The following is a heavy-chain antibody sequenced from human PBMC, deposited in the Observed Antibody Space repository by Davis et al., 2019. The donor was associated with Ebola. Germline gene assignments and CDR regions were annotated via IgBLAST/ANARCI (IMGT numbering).Heavy chain of an antibody. Sequence: GESLKISCAASGYTFSRYWMSWVRQAPGKGMEWVANINTDGTDKNYVDSVKGRFTISRDNTKNSVYLQMNSLRGEDTAAYFCMDVETLSGGEGDWGQGTLVTVSS. D-gene: IGHD2-21*01. CDR1: GYTFSRYW. CDR2: INTDGTDK. V-gene: IGHV3-7*01. CDR3: MDVETLSGGEGD. J-gene: IGHJ4*02.